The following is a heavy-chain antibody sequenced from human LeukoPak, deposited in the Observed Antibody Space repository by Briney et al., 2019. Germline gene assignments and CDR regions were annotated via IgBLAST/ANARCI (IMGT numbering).Heavy chain of an antibody. CDR3: ARHPPKRGYSYGYGNY. V-gene: IGHV4-39*01. CDR2: IYYSGST. Sequence: SETLSLTCTVSGGSISSSSYYWGWIRQPPGKGLEWIGSIYYSGSTYYNPSLKSRVTISVDTSKNQFSLKLSSVTAADTAVHYCARHPPKRGYSYGYGNYWGQGTLVTVSS. CDR1: GGSISSSSYY. J-gene: IGHJ4*02. D-gene: IGHD5-18*01.